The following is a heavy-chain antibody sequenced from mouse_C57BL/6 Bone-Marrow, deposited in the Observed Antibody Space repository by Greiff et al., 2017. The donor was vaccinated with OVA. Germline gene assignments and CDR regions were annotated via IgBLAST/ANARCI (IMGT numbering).Heavy chain of an antibody. D-gene: IGHD1-1*01. Sequence: EVKLQQSGAELVRPGASVKLSCTASGFNIKDDYMHWVKQRPEQGLEWIGWIDPENGDTEYASKFQGKATITADTSSNPAYLQLSSLTSEDTAVYYCTTNYGSSPLWYFDVWGTGTTVTVSS. CDR2: IDPENGDT. CDR3: TTNYGSSPLWYFDV. J-gene: IGHJ1*03. CDR1: GFNIKDDY. V-gene: IGHV14-4*01.